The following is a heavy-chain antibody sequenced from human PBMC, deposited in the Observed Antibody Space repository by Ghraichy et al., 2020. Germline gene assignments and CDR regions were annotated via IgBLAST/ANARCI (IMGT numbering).Heavy chain of an antibody. CDR2: IIPVLNRA. J-gene: IGHJ4*02. CDR1: GGTFNIDI. V-gene: IGHV1-69*08. CDR3: ARAPLGANHYYFDH. Sequence: SVKVSCQASGGTFNIDIFSWVRQAPGQGLEWMGRIIPVLNRANYAQRFQGRVTITADKSSHTVYMEVIGLTSDDTAVYFCARAPLGANHYYFDHWGQGTLVTVSS. D-gene: IGHD2-8*01.